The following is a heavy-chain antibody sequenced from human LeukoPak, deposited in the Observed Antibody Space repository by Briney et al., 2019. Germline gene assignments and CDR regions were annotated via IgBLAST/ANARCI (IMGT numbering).Heavy chain of an antibody. J-gene: IGHJ4*02. CDR1: GFTFSNYW. Sequence: GGSLRLSCAASGFTFSNYWMSWVRQAPGKGLEWVANIKPDGGEKDYVDSVKGRFTISGDNAKNSLYLQMNSLRAEDTAVYFCARDKYWGQGTVVTVSS. CDR3: ARDKY. V-gene: IGHV3-7*04. CDR2: IKPDGGEK.